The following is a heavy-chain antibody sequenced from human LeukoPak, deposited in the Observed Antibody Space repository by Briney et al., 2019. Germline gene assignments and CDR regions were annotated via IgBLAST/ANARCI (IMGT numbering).Heavy chain of an antibody. V-gene: IGHV3-9*01. CDR2: ISWNSGSI. CDR1: GFTFDDYA. D-gene: IGHD3-10*01. Sequence: PGGSLRLSCAASGFTFDDYAMHWVRQAPGKGLEWVSGISWNSGSIGYADSVKGRFTISRDNAKNSLYLQMNSLRAEDTAVYYCARDESFVDYWGQGTLVTVSS. J-gene: IGHJ4*02. CDR3: ARDESFVDY.